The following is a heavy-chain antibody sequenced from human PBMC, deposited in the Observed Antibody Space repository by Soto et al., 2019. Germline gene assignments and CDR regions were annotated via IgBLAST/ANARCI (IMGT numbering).Heavy chain of an antibody. J-gene: IGHJ4*02. CDR1: GFTFSTYW. CDR3: ARGGSESDY. CDR2: IKEDGSEK. V-gene: IGHV3-7*01. D-gene: IGHD3-10*01. Sequence: EVQLVESGGGLVQPGGSLRLSCAVSGFTFSTYWMTWVRQAPGKGLEWVANIKEDGSEKHYVDSVKGRFTISRDNAKNSLYLQMNRLRAEDTAVYFFARGGSESDYWGQATLVTVSS.